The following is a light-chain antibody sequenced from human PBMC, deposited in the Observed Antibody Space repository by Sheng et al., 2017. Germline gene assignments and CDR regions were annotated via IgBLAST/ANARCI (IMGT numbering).Light chain of an antibody. Sequence: DIVMTQSPDSLAVSLGERATINCKSSQSVLYSSNNKNYLAWYQQKPGQPPKLLIYGASTRESGVPDRFSGSGSGTDFTLTISSLQAEDVALYFCQQYYSTPWTFGQGTTV. CDR2: GAS. CDR3: QQYYSTPWT. V-gene: IGKV4-1*01. CDR1: QSVLYSSNNKNY. J-gene: IGKJ1*01.